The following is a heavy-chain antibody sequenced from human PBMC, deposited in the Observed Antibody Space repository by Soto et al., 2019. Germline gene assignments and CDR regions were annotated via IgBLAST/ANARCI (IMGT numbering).Heavy chain of an antibody. CDR1: GGSITSSGYF. V-gene: IGHV4-39*01. Sequence: QLQLQESGPGLVKPSETLSLTYTVSGGSITSSGYFWGWIRQSPGKGLEYIGSIYYSGSTYYNPSLKSRVTISVDTSNNHFSLKLSSVTAADTAVYYCARHAEYYGGNLYYFDYWGQGTLVTVSS. CDR2: IYYSGST. D-gene: IGHD4-17*01. J-gene: IGHJ4*02. CDR3: ARHAEYYGGNLYYFDY.